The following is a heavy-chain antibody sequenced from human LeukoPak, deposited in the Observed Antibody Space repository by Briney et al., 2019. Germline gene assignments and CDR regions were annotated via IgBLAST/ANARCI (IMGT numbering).Heavy chain of an antibody. D-gene: IGHD3-10*01. V-gene: IGHV1-69*13. Sequence: GASVKVSCKASGAIFSCYAFSWVRQAPGQGPEWMGAIIPTFGTAKSVQKFQGRVTMTADESTTTVYMELSSLTSEDTAVYYCARGYGSGSDLYYYYGMDVWGQGTTVTVSS. CDR3: ARGYGSGSDLYYYYGMDV. J-gene: IGHJ6*02. CDR2: IIPTFGTA. CDR1: GAIFSCYA.